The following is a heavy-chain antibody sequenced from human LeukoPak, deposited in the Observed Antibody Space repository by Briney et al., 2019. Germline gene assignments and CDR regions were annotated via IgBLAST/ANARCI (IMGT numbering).Heavy chain of an antibody. CDR3: ARDADYGGSPDAFDV. D-gene: IGHD4-23*01. CDR1: GFTVSSNH. V-gene: IGHV3-53*01. Sequence: GGSLRLSCAASGFTVSSNHMSWVRQAPGKGLKWVSIIYSGGTTYCADSGKGRFTISRDNSKNTLYLQMNTLRAEDTAVYYCARDADYGGSPDAFDVWGRGTIVTVSS. CDR2: IYSGGTT. J-gene: IGHJ3*01.